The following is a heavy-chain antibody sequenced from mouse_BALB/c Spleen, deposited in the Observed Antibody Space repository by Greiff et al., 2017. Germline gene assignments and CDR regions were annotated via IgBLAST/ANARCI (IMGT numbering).Heavy chain of an antibody. CDR2: IDPANGNT. CDR3: ARQDYGNYGY. V-gene: IGHV14-3*02. CDR1: GFNIKDTY. D-gene: IGHD2-1*01. Sequence: DVHLVESGAELVKPGASVKLSCTASGFNIKDTYMHWVKQRPEQGLEWIGRIDPANGNTKYDPKFQGKATITADTSSNTAYLQLSSLTSEDTAVYYCARQDYGNYGYWGQGTLVTVSA. J-gene: IGHJ3*01.